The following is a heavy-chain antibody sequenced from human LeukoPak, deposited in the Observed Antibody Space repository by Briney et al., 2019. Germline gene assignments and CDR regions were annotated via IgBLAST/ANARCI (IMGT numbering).Heavy chain of an antibody. J-gene: IGHJ4*02. D-gene: IGHD4-17*01. CDR2: IRYDGNNK. V-gene: IGHV3-30*02. CDR3: LGDYGDYIDY. Sequence: GGSLRLSCAASGFTFSSDGMHWVRQAPGKGLEWVAFIRYDGNNKYYPDSVKGRFTISRDNSKNTLYLQMNSLRAEDTAVYYCLGDYGDYIDYWGQGTLVTVSS. CDR1: GFTFSSDG.